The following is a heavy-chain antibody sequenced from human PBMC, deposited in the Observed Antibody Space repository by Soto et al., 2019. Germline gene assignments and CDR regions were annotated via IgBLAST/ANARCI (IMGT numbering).Heavy chain of an antibody. Sequence: QVQLVESGGGVVQPGRSLRLSCAASGFTFSSYAMHWVRQAPGKGLEWVAVISYDGSNKYYADSVKGRFTISRDNSKNTLYLQMNSQRAEDTAVYYCARGWAEYYDFWSGYSYYYYGMDVWGQGTTVTVSS. CDR1: GFTFSSYA. V-gene: IGHV3-30-3*01. CDR3: ARGWAEYYDFWSGYSYYYYGMDV. J-gene: IGHJ6*02. D-gene: IGHD3-3*01. CDR2: ISYDGSNK.